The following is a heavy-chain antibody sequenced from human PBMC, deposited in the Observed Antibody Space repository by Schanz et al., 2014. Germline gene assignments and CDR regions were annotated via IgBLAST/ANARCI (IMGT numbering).Heavy chain of an antibody. Sequence: EVQLLESGGGLVQPGGSLRLSCAASGFTFSSYAMSWVRQAPGQGLEWVSGFDAHDGRAYYADSAKGRFTISRDNSKSTLYVEMSSLRVEDTAVYYCAKALFPGGTQACRKRGRGALVTVSS. J-gene: IGHJ4*02. CDR3: AKALFPGGTQACRK. D-gene: IGHD2-8*02. V-gene: IGHV3-23*01. CDR2: FDAHDGRA. CDR1: GFTFSSYA.